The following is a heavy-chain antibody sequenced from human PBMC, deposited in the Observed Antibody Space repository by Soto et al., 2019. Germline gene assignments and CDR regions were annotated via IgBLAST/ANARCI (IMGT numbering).Heavy chain of an antibody. D-gene: IGHD3-22*01. Sequence: PGESLKISCQSLGHSVSSNWITWVRQMPGKGLEWMGRIDPSDSFTYYSPSFEGHVTISFDLSINTAYLQWSSLKASDTAMYYCARSGYYDSSGSSNYYYYGMDVWGQGTTVTAP. J-gene: IGHJ6*02. V-gene: IGHV5-10-1*01. CDR2: IDPSDSFT. CDR1: GHSVSSNW. CDR3: ARSGYYDSSGSSNYYYYGMDV.